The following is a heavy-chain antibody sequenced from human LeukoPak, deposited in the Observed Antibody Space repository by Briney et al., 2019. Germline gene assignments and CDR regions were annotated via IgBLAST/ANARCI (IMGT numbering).Heavy chain of an antibody. CDR2: INPNSGGT. D-gene: IGHD3-16*01. CDR1: GYTLTELS. V-gene: IGHV1-2*02. CDR3: ARDDYKTLYYYYYMDV. Sequence: ASVKVSCKVSGYTLTELSMHWVRQAPGQGLEWMGWINPNSGGTTYAQKFQGRVTMTRDTSITTAYMELSRLRSDDTAVYYCARDDYKTLYYYYYMDVWGKGTTVIVSS. J-gene: IGHJ6*03.